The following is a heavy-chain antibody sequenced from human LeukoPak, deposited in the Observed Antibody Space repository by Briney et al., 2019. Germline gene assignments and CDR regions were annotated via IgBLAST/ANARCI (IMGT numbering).Heavy chain of an antibody. Sequence: GASVKVSCKASGYTFTSYGISWVRQAPGQGLEWMGWISAYNGNTNYAQKLQGRVTMTTDTSTSTAYMELRSLRSDDTAVYYCAREYCSSTSCYTVRPYYYYGMDVWGQGTTVTVS. D-gene: IGHD2-2*01. CDR3: AREYCSSTSCYTVRPYYYYGMDV. V-gene: IGHV1-18*01. J-gene: IGHJ6*02. CDR1: GYTFTSYG. CDR2: ISAYNGNT.